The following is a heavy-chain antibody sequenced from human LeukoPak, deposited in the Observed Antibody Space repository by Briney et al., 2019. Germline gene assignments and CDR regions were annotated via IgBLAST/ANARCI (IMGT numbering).Heavy chain of an antibody. CDR2: ISAYNGNT. CDR1: GYTFTSYG. Sequence: GASVKVSCKASGYTFTSYGISWVRQAPGQGLEWMGCISAYNGNTNYAQKLQGRVTMTTDTSTSTAYMELRSLRSDDTAVYYCARVYYDSSGYYPRWFDPWGQGTLVTVSS. D-gene: IGHD3-22*01. J-gene: IGHJ5*02. CDR3: ARVYYDSSGYYPRWFDP. V-gene: IGHV1-18*01.